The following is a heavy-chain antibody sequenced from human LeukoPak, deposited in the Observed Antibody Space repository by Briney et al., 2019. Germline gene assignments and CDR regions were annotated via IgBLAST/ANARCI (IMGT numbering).Heavy chain of an antibody. J-gene: IGHJ2*01. CDR1: GGSISSYY. Sequence: SETLSLTCTVSGGSISSYYWSWLRQPPGKGLEWIGYIYYSGSTNYNPSLKSRVTISVDTSKNQFSLKLSSVTAADTAVYYCARDVGYPYWYFDLWGRGTLVTVSS. D-gene: IGHD1-1*01. CDR2: IYYSGST. CDR3: ARDVGYPYWYFDL. V-gene: IGHV4-59*01.